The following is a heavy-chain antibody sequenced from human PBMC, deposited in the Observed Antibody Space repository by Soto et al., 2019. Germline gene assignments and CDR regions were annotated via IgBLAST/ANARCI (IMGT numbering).Heavy chain of an antibody. V-gene: IGHV3-30*18. D-gene: IGHD2-21*02. J-gene: IGHJ2*01. CDR3: AKEVGTAITAITNWHFDL. Sequence: QVQLVESGGGVVQPGRSQRLSYAASGFTFSACAMHWVRQSPGKGLEWVAGISSDGGNYYYEDSVKGRFTISRDNSKNTLYLQMDSLRAEDTAVYYCAKEVGTAITAITNWHFDLWGRGTLVTVSS. CDR2: ISSDGGNY. CDR1: GFTFSACA.